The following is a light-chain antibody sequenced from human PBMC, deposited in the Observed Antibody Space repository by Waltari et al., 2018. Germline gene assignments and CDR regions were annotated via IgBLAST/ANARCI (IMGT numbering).Light chain of an antibody. Sequence: DIVMTQSPVSLAVSLGERATIHCSSSQSVFHSPDRKNYLNWYQQKPGQPPKLLIYLASTRESGVPDRFSGSGSGTDFTLTISSLQAEDVALYYCQQHYSSPLTFGGGTKVEIQ. CDR3: QQHYSSPLT. CDR2: LAS. J-gene: IGKJ4*01. V-gene: IGKV4-1*01. CDR1: QSVFHSPDRKNY.